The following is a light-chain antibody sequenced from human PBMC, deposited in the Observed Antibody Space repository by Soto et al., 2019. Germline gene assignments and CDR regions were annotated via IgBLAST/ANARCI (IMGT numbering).Light chain of an antibody. CDR1: SGHSNYA. CDR3: QTWDTGIVL. CDR2: VNSDGSH. Sequence: TQSPSASASLGASVKLTCTLSSGHSNYAIAWHQQLPEKGPRYLMKVNSDGSHSKGDGIPDRFSGSSSGAERYLTISSLQSEDEADYYCQTWDTGIVLFGGGTKLTVL. J-gene: IGLJ2*01. V-gene: IGLV4-69*01.